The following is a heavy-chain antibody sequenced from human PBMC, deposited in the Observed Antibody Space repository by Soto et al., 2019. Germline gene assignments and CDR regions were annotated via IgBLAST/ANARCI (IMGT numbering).Heavy chain of an antibody. CDR1: GFTFSSYS. V-gene: IGHV3-48*02. J-gene: IGHJ6*02. CDR3: ARDQPGNPAELRFSNYGMDV. Sequence: GSLRLSCAASGFTFSSYSMNWVRQAPGKGLEWVSYISSSSSTIYYADSVKGRFTISRDNAKNSLYLQMNSLRDEDTAVYYCARDQPGNPAELRFSNYGMDVWGQGTTVTVSS. CDR2: ISSSSSTI. D-gene: IGHD3-3*01.